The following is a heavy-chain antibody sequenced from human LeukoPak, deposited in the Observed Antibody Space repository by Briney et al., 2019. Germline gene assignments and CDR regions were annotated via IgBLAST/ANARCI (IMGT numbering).Heavy chain of an antibody. CDR2: IRYDGSNK. CDR3: ARGYFDWLSSFDY. J-gene: IGHJ4*02. V-gene: IGHV3-30*02. D-gene: IGHD3-9*01. CDR1: GFTFSSYG. Sequence: GGSLRLSCAASGFTFSSYGMHWVRQAPGKGLEWVAFIRYDGSNKYYADSVKGRFTISRDNSKNTLYLQMNSLRAEDTAVYYCARGYFDWLSSFDYWGQGTLVTVSS.